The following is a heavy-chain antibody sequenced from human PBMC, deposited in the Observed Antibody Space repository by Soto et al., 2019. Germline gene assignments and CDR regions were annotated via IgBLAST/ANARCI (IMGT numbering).Heavy chain of an antibody. Sequence: QVQLVQSGAEVKKPGASVKVSCKASGYTFTSYGISWVRQAPGQGLEWMGWISAYNGNTNYAQKLQGRVTMTTDTSTSTAYMELRSLRSDDTAVYYCARPIAAAGTDYYYAYMDVWGKGTTVTVSS. CDR2: ISAYNGNT. CDR1: GYTFTSYG. J-gene: IGHJ6*03. CDR3: ARPIAAAGTDYYYAYMDV. V-gene: IGHV1-18*01. D-gene: IGHD6-13*01.